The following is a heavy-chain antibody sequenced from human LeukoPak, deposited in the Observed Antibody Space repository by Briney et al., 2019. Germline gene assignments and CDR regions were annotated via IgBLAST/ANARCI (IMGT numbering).Heavy chain of an antibody. CDR2: IKQDGAE. CDR3: VRGPDYGDRLDYFDY. Sequence: RGSLRLSCAASGFTFRRHCMSWVRQAPGKGPGWVAPIKQDGAEYYVDSVKGRFIISRDNAKNSLYLQMNSLRAEDTAVYSCVRGPDYGDRLDYFDYWGQGTLVTVSS. CDR1: GFTFRRHC. D-gene: IGHD4-17*01. J-gene: IGHJ4*02. V-gene: IGHV3-7*01.